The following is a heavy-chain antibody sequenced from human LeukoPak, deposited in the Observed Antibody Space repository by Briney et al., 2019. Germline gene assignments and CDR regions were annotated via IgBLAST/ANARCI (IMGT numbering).Heavy chain of an antibody. V-gene: IGHV4-39*07. CDR2: IYYSGST. Sequence: SETLSLTCTVSGGSISSSSYYWGWIRQPPGKGLEWIGSIYYSGSTYYNPSLKSRVTISVDTSKNQFSLKLSSVTAADTAVYYCARETYYYDSSQVFDIWGQGTMVTVSS. CDR3: ARETYYYDSSQVFDI. CDR1: GGSISSSSYY. J-gene: IGHJ3*02. D-gene: IGHD3-22*01.